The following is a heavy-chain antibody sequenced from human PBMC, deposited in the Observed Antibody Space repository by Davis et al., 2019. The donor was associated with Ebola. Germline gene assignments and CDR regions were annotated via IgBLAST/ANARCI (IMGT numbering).Heavy chain of an antibody. V-gene: IGHV4-61*05. CDR1: GGSISSNSYY. CDR3: ARGHSSGYYQDYFDY. D-gene: IGHD3-22*01. CDR2: IYYSGST. Sequence: MPSETLSLTCTVSGGSISSNSYYWVWIRQPPGKGLEWIGYIYYSGSTTYNPSLKSRVTISVDTSMNQFSLKLNSVTAADTAVYYCARGHSSGYYQDYFDYWGQGTLVTVSS. J-gene: IGHJ4*02.